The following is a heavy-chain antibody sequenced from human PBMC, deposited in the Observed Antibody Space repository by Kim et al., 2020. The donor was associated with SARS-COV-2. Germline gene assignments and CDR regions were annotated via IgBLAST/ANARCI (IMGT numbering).Heavy chain of an antibody. CDR2: INHRGST. Sequence: SETLSLTCAVYGESFIDHYWAWIRQPPWKWLEWIGRINHRGSTDYNPSLKSRVTMAIDTFRNQFSLKLYSVTAADTAVYYCARGPLRGYYFDYWGPGPLGTVSS. CDR3: ARGPLRGYYFDY. V-gene: IGHV4-34*01. D-gene: IGHD3-16*01. J-gene: IGHJ4*02. CDR1: GESFIDHY.